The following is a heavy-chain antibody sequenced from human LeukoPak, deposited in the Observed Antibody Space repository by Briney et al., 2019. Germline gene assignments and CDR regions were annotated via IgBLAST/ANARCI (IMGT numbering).Heavy chain of an antibody. CDR1: GGSISSSSYY. J-gene: IGHJ4*02. CDR3: ARQTGSGLFILP. V-gene: IGHV4-39*01. CDR2: IYYSGST. D-gene: IGHD3/OR15-3a*01. Sequence: SETLSLTCTVSGGSISSSSYYWGWIRQPPGKGLEWIGSIYYSGSTYYNPSLKSRVTISIDTSANVFSLKLNSVTAADTAFYFCARQTGSGLFILPGGQGTLVTVSS.